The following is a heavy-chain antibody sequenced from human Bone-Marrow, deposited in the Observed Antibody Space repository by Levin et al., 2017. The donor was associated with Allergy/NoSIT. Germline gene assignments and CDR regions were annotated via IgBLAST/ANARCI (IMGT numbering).Heavy chain of an antibody. CDR2: IFQSGST. J-gene: IGHJ4*02. D-gene: IGHD2-8*01. CDR3: ARGVFLSD. Sequence: SQTLSLTCAVSGDSISSGGSSWSWIRQPPGKALEWIGYIFQSGSTYYNPSLKSRVTISIDRSKNQFSLNLTSVTAADTAVYYCARGVFLSDWGQGTLVTVSS. V-gene: IGHV4-30-2*01. CDR1: GDSISSGGSS.